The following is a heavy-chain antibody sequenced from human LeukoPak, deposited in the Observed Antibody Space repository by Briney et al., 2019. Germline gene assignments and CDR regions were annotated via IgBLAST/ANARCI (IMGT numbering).Heavy chain of an antibody. CDR1: GYTFTGYY. J-gene: IGHJ3*02. CDR2: INPNSGGT. D-gene: IGHD3-3*01. V-gene: IGHV1-2*02. CDR3: ARPLRFLEWLSWSFDI. Sequence: ASVKVSCKASGYTFTGYYMHWVRQAPGQGLEWMGWINPNSGGTNYAQKFQGRVTMTRDTSISTAYMELSRLRSDDTAVYYCARPLRFLEWLSWSFDIWGQGTMVTVSS.